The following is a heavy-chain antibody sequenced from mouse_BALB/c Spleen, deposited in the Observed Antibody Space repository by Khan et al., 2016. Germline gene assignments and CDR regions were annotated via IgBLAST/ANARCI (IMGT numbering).Heavy chain of an antibody. CDR2: ISYSGST. D-gene: IGHD1-1*01. CDR3: ARDYYGSSYFDY. J-gene: IGHJ2*01. CDR1: GYSITSDYA. Sequence: EVQLQESGPGLVKPSQSLSLTCTVTGYSITSDYAWNWIRQFPGNKLEWMGYISYSGSTSYNPSLKSRISITRDTSKNQCFLQLNSVTTEDTATYYCARDYYGSSYFDYWGQCTTLTVSS. V-gene: IGHV3-2*02.